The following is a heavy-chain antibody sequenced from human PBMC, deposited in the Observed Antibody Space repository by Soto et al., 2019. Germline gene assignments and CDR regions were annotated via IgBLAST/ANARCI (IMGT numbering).Heavy chain of an antibody. V-gene: IGHV3-23*01. J-gene: IGHJ5*02. Sequence: EVQLLESGGGLVQPGGSLRLSCAASGFTFSSYAMSWVRQAPGKGLEWGSAISGSGGSIYYADSVKGRFTISRDNSKNTLYLQMNSLRAEDTAVYYCAKHSVGGYSNYVFDPWGQGTLVTFSS. CDR3: AKHSVGGYSNYVFDP. D-gene: IGHD4-4*01. CDR2: ISGSGGSI. CDR1: GFTFSSYA.